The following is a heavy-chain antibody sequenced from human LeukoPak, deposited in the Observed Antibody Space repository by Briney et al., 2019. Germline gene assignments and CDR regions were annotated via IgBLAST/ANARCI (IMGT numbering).Heavy chain of an antibody. Sequence: ASVKVSCKASGGTFSSYAISWVRQAPGQGLEWMGGIIPIFGTANYAQKFQGRVTITADESTSTAYMELSSLRSEDTAVYYCAVVLPIWHAFDIWGQGTMVTVSS. D-gene: IGHD3-9*01. CDR3: AVVLPIWHAFDI. J-gene: IGHJ3*02. CDR1: GGTFSSYA. V-gene: IGHV1-69*01. CDR2: IIPIFGTA.